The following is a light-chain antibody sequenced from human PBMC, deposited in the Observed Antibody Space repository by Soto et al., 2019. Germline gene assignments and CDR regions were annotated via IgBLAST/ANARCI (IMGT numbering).Light chain of an antibody. CDR3: CSFVRSSISVV. CDR1: NSDVGTYIP. Sequence: QSVLTQPASVSGSPGQSITISCTGTNSDVGTYIPVSWYQQHPGKAPKLMIYEGSKRPSGVSNRFTGSKSGDTASLTISGLQAEDEADYYCCSFVRSSISVVFGGGTKVTVL. V-gene: IGLV2-23*01. J-gene: IGLJ2*01. CDR2: EGS.